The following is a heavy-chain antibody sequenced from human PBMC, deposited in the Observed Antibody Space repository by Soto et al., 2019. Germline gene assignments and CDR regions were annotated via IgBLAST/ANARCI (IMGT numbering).Heavy chain of an antibody. V-gene: IGHV1-18*01. CDR3: AKGEGFLDY. J-gene: IGHJ4*02. CDR2: ITPYNGNT. CDR1: GYTFINYG. D-gene: IGHD2-15*01. Sequence: QVQLVQSGAEVKKPGASVKVSCKASGYTFINYGITWVRQAPGQGLEWMGWITPYNGNTNYTQKLQGRVTMTTDPSTSTAYMEVRSLRSDDTAVYYCAKGEGFLDYWGQGTLVTVSS.